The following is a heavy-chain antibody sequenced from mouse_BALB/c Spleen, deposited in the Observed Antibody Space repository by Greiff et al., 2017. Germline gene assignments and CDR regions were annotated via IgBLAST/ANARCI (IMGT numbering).Heavy chain of an antibody. J-gene: IGHJ4*01. CDR2: IWAGGST. V-gene: IGHV2-9*02. Sequence: QVQLQQSGPGLVAPSQSLSITCTVSGFSLTSYGVHWVRQPPGKGLEWLGVIWAGGSTNYNSALMSRLSISKDNSKSQVFLKMNSLQTDDTAMYYCAREGGLPFYAMDYWGQGTSVTVSS. D-gene: IGHD2-2*01. CDR1: GFSLTSYG. CDR3: AREGGLPFYAMDY.